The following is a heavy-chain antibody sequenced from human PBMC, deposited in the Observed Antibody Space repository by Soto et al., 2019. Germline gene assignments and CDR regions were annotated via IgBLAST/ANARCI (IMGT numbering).Heavy chain of an antibody. D-gene: IGHD6-19*01. CDR2: IYYSGST. J-gene: IGHJ3*02. Sequence: PSETLSLTCTVSGGSISSGGYYWSWIRQHPGKGLEWIGYIYYSGSTYYNPSLKSRVTISVDTSKNQFSLKLSSVTAADTAVYYCARGGWKAGPDDPFDIWGQGTMVTVSS. CDR1: GGSISSGGYY. CDR3: ARGGWKAGPDDPFDI. V-gene: IGHV4-31*03.